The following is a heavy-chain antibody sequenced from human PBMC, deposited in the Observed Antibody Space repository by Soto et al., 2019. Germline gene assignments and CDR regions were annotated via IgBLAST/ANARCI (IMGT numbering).Heavy chain of an antibody. CDR2: IDPSDSYT. V-gene: IGHV5-10-1*01. Sequence: VQALKISGKRCGYSFTSYWISSLRQMHGKGLEWMGRIDPSDSYTNYSPSFQGHVTISADKSISTAYLQWSSLKASDTAMYYCARLQAAAGDNDLTFDYWGQGTLVTVSS. CDR3: ARLQAAAGDNDLTFDY. CDR1: GYSFTSYW. J-gene: IGHJ4*02. D-gene: IGHD6-13*01.